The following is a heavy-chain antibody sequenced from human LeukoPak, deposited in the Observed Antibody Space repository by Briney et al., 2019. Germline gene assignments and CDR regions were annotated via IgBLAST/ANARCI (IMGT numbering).Heavy chain of an antibody. J-gene: IGHJ3*02. CDR3: ATPVPATATVRHDAFDI. D-gene: IGHD2-15*01. CDR2: ISGSGGST. Sequence: GGSLRLSCAASGFTFSSYAMSWVRQAPGKGLEWVSAISGSGGSTYYADSVKGRFTISRDNSKNTLYLQMNSLRAEDTAVYYCATPVPATATVRHDAFDIWGQGTMVTVSS. CDR1: GFTFSSYA. V-gene: IGHV3-23*01.